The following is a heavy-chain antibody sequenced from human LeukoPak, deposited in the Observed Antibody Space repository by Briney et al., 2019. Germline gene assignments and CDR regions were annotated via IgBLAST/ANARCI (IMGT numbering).Heavy chain of an antibody. J-gene: IGHJ4*02. D-gene: IGHD6-6*01. CDR3: ARGQMGRGAARRVDY. V-gene: IGHV1-8*01. CDR2: MNPNSGNT. Sequence: ASVKVSCKASGYTFTSYNINWVRQATGQGLEWMGWMNPNSGNTGYAQKFQGRVTMTRNTSISTAYMELSSLRSEDTAVYYCARGQMGRGAARRVDYWGQGTLVTVSS. CDR1: GYTFTSYN.